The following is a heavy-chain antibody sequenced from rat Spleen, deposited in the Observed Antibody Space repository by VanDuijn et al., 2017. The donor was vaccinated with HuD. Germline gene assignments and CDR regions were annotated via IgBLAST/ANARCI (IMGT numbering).Heavy chain of an antibody. Sequence: EVQLVESGGGLVQPGRSLKLSCAASGFTFSNYYMAWVRQAPKKGLEWVATISTSGSRTYYPDSVKGRFTISRDNAKSTLYLQMNSLRSEDTATYYCARPRYNYDWFAYWGQGTLVTVSS. D-gene: IGHD1-5*01. CDR1: GFTFSNYY. J-gene: IGHJ3*01. CDR2: ISTSGSRT. CDR3: ARPRYNYDWFAY. V-gene: IGHV5-25*01.